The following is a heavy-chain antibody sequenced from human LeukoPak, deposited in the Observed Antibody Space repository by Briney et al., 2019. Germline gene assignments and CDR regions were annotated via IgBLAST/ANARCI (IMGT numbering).Heavy chain of an antibody. Sequence: SETLSLTCTVSGGSISSYYWSWIRQPPGKGLEWIGYFYYSGSTNYNPSLRSRVTITVDTSKNQFSPKLSSVTAADTAVYYCARHSGYDYRFDYWGQGALVTVSS. J-gene: IGHJ4*02. D-gene: IGHD5-12*01. V-gene: IGHV4-59*01. CDR3: ARHSGYDYRFDY. CDR1: GGSISSYY. CDR2: FYYSGST.